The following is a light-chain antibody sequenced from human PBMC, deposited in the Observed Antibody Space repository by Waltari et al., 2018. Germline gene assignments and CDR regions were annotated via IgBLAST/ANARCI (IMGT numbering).Light chain of an antibody. J-gene: IGKJ1*01. CDR1: QSVSSY. Sequence: EIVLTQSPATLSLSPGERATLSCRASQSVSSYLAWYQQKPCQAPRVLIYDASYRATGIPARFSGSGSGTDFTLTISSLEPEDFAVYYCQQRSNWPPWTFGQGTKVEIK. CDR3: QQRSNWPPWT. V-gene: IGKV3-11*01. CDR2: DAS.